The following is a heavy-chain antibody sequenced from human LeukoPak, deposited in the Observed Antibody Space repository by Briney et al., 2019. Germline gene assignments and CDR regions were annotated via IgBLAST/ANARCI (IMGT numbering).Heavy chain of an antibody. J-gene: IGHJ5*02. D-gene: IGHD4-17*01. V-gene: IGHV1-8*01. Sequence: ASVKVSCKTSGYPFSNYDINWVRQATGQGLEWMGWINPHSGKTGYAQKFQGRVTMTTDTSASTAYMELSSLGSEDTAVYYCARLSSHYGDYKVDPWGQGTLVTVSS. CDR1: GYPFSNYD. CDR2: INPHSGKT. CDR3: ARLSSHYGDYKVDP.